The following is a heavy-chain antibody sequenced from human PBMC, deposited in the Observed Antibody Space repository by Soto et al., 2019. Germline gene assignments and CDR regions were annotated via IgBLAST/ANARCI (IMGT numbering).Heavy chain of an antibody. CDR1: GGTFSSYA. D-gene: IGHD3-9*01. CDR3: ARDASELRYFDWLSGYAFDI. J-gene: IGHJ3*02. V-gene: IGHV1-69*13. CDR2: IIPIFGTA. Sequence: ASVKVSCKASGGTFSSYAISWVRQAPGQGLEWMGGIIPIFGTANYAQKFQGRVTITADESTSTAYMELSSLRSEDTAVYYCARDASELRYFDWLSGYAFDIWGQGTMVTVS.